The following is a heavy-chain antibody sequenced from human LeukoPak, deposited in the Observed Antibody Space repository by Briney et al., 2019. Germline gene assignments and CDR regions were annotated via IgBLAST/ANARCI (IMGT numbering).Heavy chain of an antibody. Sequence: PGGSLRLSCAASGFIFSSYWMHWVRQAPGKGLVWVTRINSDGTSSSYADSVKGRFTISRDNVKKTLYLQMNSLRAEDTAVYYCAREYGSGSYDYWGQGTLVTVSS. CDR3: AREYGSGSYDY. CDR1: GFIFSSYW. D-gene: IGHD3-10*01. V-gene: IGHV3-74*01. J-gene: IGHJ4*02. CDR2: INSDGTSS.